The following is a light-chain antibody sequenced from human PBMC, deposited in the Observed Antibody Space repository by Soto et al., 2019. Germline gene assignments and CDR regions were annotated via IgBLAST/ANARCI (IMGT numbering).Light chain of an antibody. CDR1: SSNIGTNT. V-gene: IGLV1-44*01. CDR3: AGWDDRLNGPV. CDR2: RNN. Sequence: QSVLTQPPSASGTPGQSVTVSCSGSSSNIGTNTVSWYQQLPGMAPKLLISRNNQRPSGVPDRFSGSKSGTSASLAISGLQSEDEADYYCAGWDDRLNGPVFGGGTKVTVL. J-gene: IGLJ3*02.